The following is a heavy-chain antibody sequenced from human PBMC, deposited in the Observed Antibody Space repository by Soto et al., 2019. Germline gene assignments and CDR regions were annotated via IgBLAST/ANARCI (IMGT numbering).Heavy chain of an antibody. CDR2: ISYDGSNK. CDR3: ATLHSSGPESPYYYYGMDV. CDR1: GFTFSSYA. V-gene: IGHV3-30-3*01. Sequence: GGSLRLSCAASGFTFSSYAMHWVRQSPGNGLEWVAVISYDGSNKYYADSVKGRVTMTRETSTSTVYMELSSLRSEDTAVYYCATLHSSGPESPYYYYGMDVWGQGTTVTVSS. D-gene: IGHD6-19*01. J-gene: IGHJ6*02.